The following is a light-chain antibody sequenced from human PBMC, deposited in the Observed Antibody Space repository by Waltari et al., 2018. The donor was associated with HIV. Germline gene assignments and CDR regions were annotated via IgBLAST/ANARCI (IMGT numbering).Light chain of an antibody. CDR2: RNN. CDR3: AAWNDSLSGYV. J-gene: IGLJ1*01. V-gene: IGLV1-47*01. Sequence: QSVLNQLPSASRTPGPGIPMPLSDGSSNIGRSYVYWYHQLQGTDLTLLIYRNNQRPSGVPDRFSGSKSGTSASLAISGLRSEDEADYYCAAWNDSLSGYVFGTGTKVTV. CDR1: SSNIGRSY.